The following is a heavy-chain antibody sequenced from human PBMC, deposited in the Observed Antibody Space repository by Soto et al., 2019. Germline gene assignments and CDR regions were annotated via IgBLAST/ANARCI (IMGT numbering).Heavy chain of an antibody. CDR3: ARGRREYSYGYGRDGYNLGY. CDR2: MNPNSGNT. CDR1: GYTFTSYD. J-gene: IGHJ4*02. Sequence: QVQLVQSGAEVKKPGASVKVSCKASGYTFTSYDINWVRQATGQGLEWMGWMNPNSGNTGYAQKFQGRVTMTRNTSISTAYMELSSLRSEYTAVYYCARGRREYSYGYGRDGYNLGYWGQGTLVTVSS. D-gene: IGHD5-18*01. V-gene: IGHV1-8*01.